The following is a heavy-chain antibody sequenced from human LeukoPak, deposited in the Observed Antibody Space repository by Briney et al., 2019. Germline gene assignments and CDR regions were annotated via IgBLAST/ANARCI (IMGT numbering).Heavy chain of an antibody. CDR1: GFTFSDAW. D-gene: IGHD2/OR15-2a*01. V-gene: IGHV3-15*01. J-gene: IGHJ4*02. Sequence: GGSLRLSCEASGFTFSDAWMTRVRPDPGKGLEWVGRILSKTHSGTTDYAAPVKGRFTISRDYSENTLYLEMNSLKTEDTAVYYCTTYFDGRGDYWGQGTLVTVSS. CDR2: ILSKTHSGTT. CDR3: TTYFDGRGDY.